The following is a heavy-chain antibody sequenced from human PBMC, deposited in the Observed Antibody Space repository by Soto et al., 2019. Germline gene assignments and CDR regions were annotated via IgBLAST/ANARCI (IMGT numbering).Heavy chain of an antibody. CDR1: GGTFSSYA. J-gene: IGHJ6*02. D-gene: IGHD3-10*01. V-gene: IGHV1-69*13. Sequence: SVKVSCKASGGTFSSYAISWVRQAPGQGLEWMGGIIPIFGTANYAQKFQGRVTITADESTSTAYMELSSLRSEDTAVYYCARDDPGITMVRGVIPYYYYGMDVWGQGTTVTVSS. CDR3: ARDDPGITMVRGVIPYYYYGMDV. CDR2: IIPIFGTA.